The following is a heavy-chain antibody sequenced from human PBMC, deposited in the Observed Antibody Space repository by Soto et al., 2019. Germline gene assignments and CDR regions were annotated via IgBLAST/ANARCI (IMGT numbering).Heavy chain of an antibody. CDR1: GYSFTSYW. Sequence: GVSLKISRKVSGYSFTSYWIIWVRQMPGKGLEWMGRIDPSDSYTNYSPSFQGHVTISADKSISTAYLQWSSLKASDTAMYYCARQDDFWRGYYTALGMDVWGQGTTVTVSS. V-gene: IGHV5-10-1*01. J-gene: IGHJ6*02. CDR3: ARQDDFWRGYYTALGMDV. D-gene: IGHD3-3*01. CDR2: IDPSDSYT.